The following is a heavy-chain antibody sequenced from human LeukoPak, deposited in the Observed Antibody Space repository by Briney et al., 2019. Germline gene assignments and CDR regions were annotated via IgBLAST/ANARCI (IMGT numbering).Heavy chain of an antibody. CDR2: ISSSSSYI. J-gene: IGHJ4*02. D-gene: IGHD1-7*01. Sequence: GGSLRLSCAASGFTFSGYSMNWVRQAPGKGLEWVSSISSSSSYIYYADSVKGRFTISRDNAKNSLYLQMNSLRAEDTAVYYCARAHQRNYAVYWGQGTLVTVSS. CDR1: GFTFSGYS. CDR3: ARAHQRNYAVY. V-gene: IGHV3-21*01.